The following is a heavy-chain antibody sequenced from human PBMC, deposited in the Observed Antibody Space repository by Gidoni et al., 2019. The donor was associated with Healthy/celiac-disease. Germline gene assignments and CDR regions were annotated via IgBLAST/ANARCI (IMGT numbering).Heavy chain of an antibody. Sequence: QVQLQQWGAGLLKPSETLSLTCAVYGGSFSGYYWSWIRQPPGKGLEWIGEINHSGSTHYNPSLKSRVTISVDTSKNQFSLKLSSVTAADTAVYYCARGGKGASRGGYWGQGTLVTVSS. V-gene: IGHV4-34*01. D-gene: IGHD1-26*01. CDR3: ARGGKGASRGGY. J-gene: IGHJ4*02. CDR2: INHSGST. CDR1: GGSFSGYY.